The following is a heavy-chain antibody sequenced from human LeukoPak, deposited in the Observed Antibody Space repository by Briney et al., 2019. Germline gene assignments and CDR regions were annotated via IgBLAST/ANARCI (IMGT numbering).Heavy chain of an antibody. V-gene: IGHV3-53*01. CDR1: GFTVSSNY. Sequence: GGSLRLSCAASGFTVSSNYMSWVRQAPGKGLEWVSVIYSGGSTYYADSVKGRFTISRDNSKNTLYLQMNSLRAEDTAVYYCASDPHYDFWSGYYYDYWGQGTLVTVSS. J-gene: IGHJ4*02. CDR3: ASDPHYDFWSGYYYDY. D-gene: IGHD3-3*01. CDR2: IYSGGST.